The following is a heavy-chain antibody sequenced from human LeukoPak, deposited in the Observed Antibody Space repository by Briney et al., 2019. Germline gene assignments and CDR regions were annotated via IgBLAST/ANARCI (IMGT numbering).Heavy chain of an antibody. CDR1: EFTFDRYS. J-gene: IGHJ4*02. Sequence: PGGSLRLSCRVSEFTFDRYSINWVRQAPGKGLEWISHISNSGSLKYYADSVKGRFTISRGNAKNSLYLQMNSLRAEDTAVYYCAARNEEYYYDSSGHDYWGQGTLVTVSS. V-gene: IGHV3-21*05. CDR3: AARNEEYYYDSSGHDY. D-gene: IGHD3-22*01. CDR2: ISNSGSLK.